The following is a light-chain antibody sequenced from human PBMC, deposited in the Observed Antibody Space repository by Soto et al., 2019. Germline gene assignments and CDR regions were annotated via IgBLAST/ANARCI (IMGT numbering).Light chain of an antibody. J-gene: IGLJ3*02. V-gene: IGLV2-14*01. Sequence: QSALTQPASVSGSPGQSITISCTGTSSDVGGYNYVSWYQHLPGKAPKLIIYYVSNRPSGVSDRFSGSKSGNTASLTISGLQAEDEADYYCSATDDILGGPVFGGGTKLTVL. CDR3: SATDDILGGPV. CDR1: SSDVGGYNY. CDR2: YVS.